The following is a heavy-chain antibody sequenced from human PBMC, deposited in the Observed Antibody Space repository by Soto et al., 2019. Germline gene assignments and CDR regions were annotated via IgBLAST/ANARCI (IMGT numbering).Heavy chain of an antibody. CDR1: GGSISSGGYY. CDR3: ARAHTYYYGISGYSKQSFHFDS. Sequence: SETLSLTCNVSGGSISSGGYYWNWIRHAPGRGLEGIGYISDSTSSYSNPSLESRVSVSIDTSGNQFSLKWRSMTAADTAVYFCARAHTYYYGISGYSKQSFHFDSWGQGTLVTVSS. V-gene: IGHV4-31*03. CDR2: ISDSTSS. J-gene: IGHJ4*02. D-gene: IGHD3-22*01.